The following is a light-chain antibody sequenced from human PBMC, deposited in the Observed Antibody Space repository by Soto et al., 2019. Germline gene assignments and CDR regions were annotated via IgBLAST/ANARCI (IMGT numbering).Light chain of an antibody. V-gene: IGKV3-15*01. CDR1: QSVSSN. CDR2: GAS. J-gene: IGKJ1*01. Sequence: EIVMTQSPATLSVSPGERATLSCRASQSVSSNLACYQQKPGQAPRLLIYGASTRATGIPARFSGSGSGTEVSITISSLQSEDFLVYYCQQYNNWLPRFGQGTKVEIK. CDR3: QQYNNWLPR.